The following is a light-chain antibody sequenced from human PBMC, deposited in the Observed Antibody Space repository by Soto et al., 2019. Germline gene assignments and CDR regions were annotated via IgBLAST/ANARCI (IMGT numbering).Light chain of an antibody. CDR3: QQYGSSPRT. CDR2: GAS. CDR1: QSVSSSY. V-gene: IGKV3-20*01. J-gene: IGKJ1*01. Sequence: EIVLTQSPGTLSLSPGEKDTLSCRASQSVSSSYLAWYQQKPGQAPRLLIYGASSRATGIPDRFSGSGSGTDFTLTISGLEPEDFAVYYCQQYGSSPRTFGQGTKVDIK.